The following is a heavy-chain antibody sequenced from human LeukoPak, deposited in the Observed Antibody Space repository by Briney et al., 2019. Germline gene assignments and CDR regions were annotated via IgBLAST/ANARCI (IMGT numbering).Heavy chain of an antibody. V-gene: IGHV3-33*01. D-gene: IGHD1-26*01. J-gene: IGHJ1*01. Sequence: GRSLRLSCAASGFTFSSYGMHWVRQAPGKGLEWVAVIWYDGSNKYYADSAKGRFTISRDNSKNTLYLQMNSLRAEDTAVYYCARDRATTGPPDYFQHWGQGTLVSVSS. CDR3: ARDRATTGPPDYFQH. CDR1: GFTFSSYG. CDR2: IWYDGSNK.